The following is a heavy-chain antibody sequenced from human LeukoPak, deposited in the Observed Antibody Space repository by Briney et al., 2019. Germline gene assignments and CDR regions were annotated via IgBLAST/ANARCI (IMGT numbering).Heavy chain of an antibody. CDR3: ARDCSSTSCYRSMRY. J-gene: IGHJ4*02. CDR2: INPNSGGT. CDR1: GYTFTGYY. Sequence: ASVKVSCKASGYTFTGYYMHWVRQAPGQGLEWMGWINPNSGGTNYAQKFQGRVTMTRDTSISTAYMELSRLRSDDTAVYYCARDCSSTSCYRSMRYWGQGTLVTVSS. V-gene: IGHV1-2*02. D-gene: IGHD2-2*02.